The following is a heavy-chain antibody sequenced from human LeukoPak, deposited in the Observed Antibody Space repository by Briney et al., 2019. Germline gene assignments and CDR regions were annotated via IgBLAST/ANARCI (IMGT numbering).Heavy chain of an antibody. CDR1: GDSVSSNSAA. Sequence: SQTLSLTCAISGDSVSSNSAAWNWIRQSPSRGLEWLGRTYYRSKWYNDYAESVKSRITINSDTSKNQFSLHLNSVTPEDTAVYYCARKGTVTTPFDYWRQGNLVTVSS. CDR2: TYYRSKWYN. V-gene: IGHV6-1*01. D-gene: IGHD4-11*01. J-gene: IGHJ4*02. CDR3: ARKGTVTTPFDY.